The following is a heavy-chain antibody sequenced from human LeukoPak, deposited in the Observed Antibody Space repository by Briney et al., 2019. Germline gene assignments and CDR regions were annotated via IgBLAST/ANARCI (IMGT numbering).Heavy chain of an antibody. V-gene: IGHV4-39*07. Sequence: SETLSLTCTVSGGSISSSSYYWGWIRQPPGKGLEWIGSIYYSGSTYYNPSLKSRVTISVDTSKNQFSLKLSSVTAADTAVYYCARVGPGYSSYFDYWGQGTLVTVSS. CDR1: GGSISSSSYY. CDR3: ARVGPGYSSYFDY. CDR2: IYYSGST. J-gene: IGHJ4*02. D-gene: IGHD6-19*01.